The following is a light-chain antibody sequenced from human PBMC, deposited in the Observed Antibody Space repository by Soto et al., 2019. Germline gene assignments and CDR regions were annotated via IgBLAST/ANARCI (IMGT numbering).Light chain of an antibody. V-gene: IGLV1-51*01. J-gene: IGLJ2*01. CDR2: DNN. CDR1: SSNIGNND. CDR3: GTWDSSLIAWV. Sequence: QSVLTQPPSVSAAPGQTVTISCSGSSSNIGNNDVSWYQHLPGTAPKLLIYDNNNRPSGIPARFSGTKSGTSATLGITGLQNGEEADYYCGTWDSSLIAWVFGGGTKVTVL.